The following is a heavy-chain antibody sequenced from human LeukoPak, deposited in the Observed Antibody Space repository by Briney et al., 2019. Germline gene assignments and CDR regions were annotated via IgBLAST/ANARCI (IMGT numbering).Heavy chain of an antibody. CDR3: AKDREHSYGYYFDY. CDR2: IKKDGSEK. Sequence: GGSLRLSCAASGFTFNNYWMSWVRLAPGKGLEWVANIKKDGSEKFYVDSVKGRFTISRDSAKNSLYLQMNSLRAEDTAVYYCAKDREHSYGYYFDYWGQGTLVTVSS. CDR1: GFTFNNYW. V-gene: IGHV3-7*03. J-gene: IGHJ4*02. D-gene: IGHD5-18*01.